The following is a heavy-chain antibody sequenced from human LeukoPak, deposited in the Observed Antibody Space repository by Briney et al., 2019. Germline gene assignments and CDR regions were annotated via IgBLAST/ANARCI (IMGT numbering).Heavy chain of an antibody. CDR3: ARDLVTVTKGFDI. CDR1: ADSFSSHY. J-gene: IGHJ3*02. CDR2: ISYIGST. V-gene: IGHV4-59*11. D-gene: IGHD4-17*01. Sequence: SETLSLTCAVSADSFSSHYWTWIRQPPGKGLEWIGYISYIGSTNYNPSLRSRVTISIDTSKNQFSLKLTSVTAADTAVYYCARDLVTVTKGFDIWGQGTMVSVSS.